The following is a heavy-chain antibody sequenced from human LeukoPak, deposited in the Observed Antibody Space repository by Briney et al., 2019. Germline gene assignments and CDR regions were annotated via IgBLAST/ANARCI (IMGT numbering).Heavy chain of an antibody. CDR3: ARGSKYYYGSGDVHYYYHYMDV. CDR2: INPSGGST. V-gene: IGHV1-46*01. Sequence: GASVKVSCKASGYSFTTYGISWVRQAPGQGLEWMGIINPSGGSTSYAQKFQGRVTMTRDTSTSTVYMELSSLRSEDTALYYCARGSKYYYGSGDVHYYYHYMDVWGKGTTATISS. CDR1: GYSFTTYG. J-gene: IGHJ6*03. D-gene: IGHD3-10*01.